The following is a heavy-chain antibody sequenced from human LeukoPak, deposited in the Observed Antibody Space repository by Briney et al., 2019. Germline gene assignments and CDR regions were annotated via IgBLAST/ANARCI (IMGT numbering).Heavy chain of an antibody. D-gene: IGHD1-7*01. CDR3: ARDVNYDHHY. CDR2: IYSAGNT. CDR1: GFTVSSDF. V-gene: IGHV3-66*01. J-gene: IGHJ4*02. Sequence: GGSLRLSCAASGFTVSSDFMSWVRQAPGKGLEWISVIYSAGNTYYADSVKGRFTISRDNSKNTLYLQMNSLRAEDTAVYYCARDVNYDHHYWGQGALVTVSS.